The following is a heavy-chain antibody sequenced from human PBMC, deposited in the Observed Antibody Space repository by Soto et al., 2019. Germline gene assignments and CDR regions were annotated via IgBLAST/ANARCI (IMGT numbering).Heavy chain of an antibody. J-gene: IGHJ4*02. CDR1: GFTFSSYG. D-gene: IGHD5-18*01. V-gene: IGHV3-48*01. CDR2: ISSSTI. CDR3: ARERYSYGLGRY. Sequence: EVQLVESGGGLVQPGGSLRLSCAASGFTFSSYGMNWVRQAPGKGLEWVSYISSSTIYYADSVKGRFTISRDNAKNSLYLQMNSLRAEDTAVYYCARERYSYGLGRYWGQGTLVTVSS.